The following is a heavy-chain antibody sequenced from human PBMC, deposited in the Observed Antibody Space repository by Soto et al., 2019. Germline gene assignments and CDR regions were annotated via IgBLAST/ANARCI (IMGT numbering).Heavy chain of an antibody. D-gene: IGHD4-4*01. J-gene: IGHJ4*02. CDR3: ARDLGYSNGHTFDY. CDR1: GFTFSTYS. CDR2: IWYDGSNK. V-gene: IGHV3-33*01. Sequence: GGSLRLSCAASGFTFSTYSMHWVRQAPGKGLEWVALIWYDGSNKYYTDSVKGRFTISRDNSKNTLYLQMDSLRAEDTAVYYCARDLGYSNGHTFDYWGQGNLVTVSS.